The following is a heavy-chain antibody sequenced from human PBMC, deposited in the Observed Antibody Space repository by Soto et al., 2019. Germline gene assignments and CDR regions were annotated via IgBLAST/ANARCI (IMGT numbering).Heavy chain of an antibody. CDR2: IYKSATT. J-gene: IGHJ5*01. CDR1: GDSISTVDYF. V-gene: IGHV4-30-4*01. Sequence: TLSLTCSVSGDSISTVDYFWAWIRQPPGQALEYIGYIYKSATTYYNPSFESRVAISLDTSKSQFSLNVTSVTAADTAVYFSARRRDCLTGRFFPKWFESWGQGTLVTVTS. D-gene: IGHD7-27*01. CDR3: ARRRDCLTGRFFPKWFES.